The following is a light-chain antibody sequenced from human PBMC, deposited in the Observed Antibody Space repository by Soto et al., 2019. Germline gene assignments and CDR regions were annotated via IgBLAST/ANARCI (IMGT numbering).Light chain of an antibody. CDR3: SSYAGSSNVV. Sequence: QSALTQPPSASGSPGQSVTISCTGTSSDVGGYNYVSWYQQHPGKAPKLMIYEVNKRPSGVPDRFSGSKSGNTASLTVSGLQAEEEADYYCSSYAGSSNVVFGGGTQLTVL. CDR1: SSDVGGYNY. J-gene: IGLJ2*01. V-gene: IGLV2-8*01. CDR2: EVN.